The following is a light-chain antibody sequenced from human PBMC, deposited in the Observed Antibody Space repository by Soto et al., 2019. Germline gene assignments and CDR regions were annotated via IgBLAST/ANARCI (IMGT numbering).Light chain of an antibody. V-gene: IGLV2-14*01. Sequence: QSVLTQPASVSGSPGQSITIPCTGTSSDVGSNNYVSWYQQYPGKAPKLMIYEVSNRPSGVSNRFSGSKSGNTASLTVSGLQAEDEADYYCSSYTSSSTLYVFGTGTKVTVL. J-gene: IGLJ1*01. CDR2: EVS. CDR3: SSYTSSSTLYV. CDR1: SSDVGSNNY.